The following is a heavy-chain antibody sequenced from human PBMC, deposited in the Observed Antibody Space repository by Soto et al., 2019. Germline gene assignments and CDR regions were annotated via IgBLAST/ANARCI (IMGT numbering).Heavy chain of an antibody. CDR3: ASFPPDARAPYYFDY. J-gene: IGHJ4*02. CDR2: IYYSGST. Sequence: PSETLSLTCTVSGGSIISYYWSWIRQPPGKGLEWIGYIYYSGSTNYNPSLKSRVTISVDTSKNQFSLKLSSVTAADTAVYYCASFPPDARAPYYFDYWGQGTLVPVSS. CDR1: GGSIISYY. D-gene: IGHD2-2*01. V-gene: IGHV4-59*01.